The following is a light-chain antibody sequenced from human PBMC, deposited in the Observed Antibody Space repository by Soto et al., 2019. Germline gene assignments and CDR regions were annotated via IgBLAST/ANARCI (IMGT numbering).Light chain of an antibody. CDR2: AAS. CDR1: QSVNTY. V-gene: IGKV1-39*01. J-gene: IGKJ4*01. CDR3: QQYYSYPLT. Sequence: DIQMTQSPSSLSASVGDRFTITCRASQSVNTYLHWYQQKAGQAPKLLIYAASNLQSGVPSRFSGRGSGTDFTLTIGCLQSEDFATYYCQQYYSYPLTFGGGTKVDIK.